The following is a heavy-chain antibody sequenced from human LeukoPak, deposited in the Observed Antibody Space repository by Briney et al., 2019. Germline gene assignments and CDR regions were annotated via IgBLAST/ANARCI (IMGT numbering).Heavy chain of an antibody. Sequence: GGSLRLSCAASGFTFSSYEMNWVRQAPGKGLEWVSYISSSGSTIYYADSVKGRFTISRDNAKNSLYLQMNSLRAEDTAIYYCAKAAYGDYVNWFDPWGQGTLVTVSS. CDR2: ISSSGSTI. D-gene: IGHD4-17*01. V-gene: IGHV3-48*03. J-gene: IGHJ5*02. CDR3: AKAAYGDYVNWFDP. CDR1: GFTFSSYE.